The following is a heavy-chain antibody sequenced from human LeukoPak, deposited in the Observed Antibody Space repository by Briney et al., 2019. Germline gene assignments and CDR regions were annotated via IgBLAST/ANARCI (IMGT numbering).Heavy chain of an antibody. CDR1: GYTFTGYY. D-gene: IGHD6-6*01. J-gene: IGHJ6*03. V-gene: IGHV1-2*02. CDR3: ARDVGSSSYYYYYMDV. CDR2: INPNSGGT. Sequence: ASVKVSCKASGYTFTGYYMHWVRQAPGQGLEWMGWINPNSGGTNYAQKFQGRVTMTRDTSISTAYMELSRLRSDDTAVYYCARDVGSSSYYYYYMDVWGKGTTVTVSS.